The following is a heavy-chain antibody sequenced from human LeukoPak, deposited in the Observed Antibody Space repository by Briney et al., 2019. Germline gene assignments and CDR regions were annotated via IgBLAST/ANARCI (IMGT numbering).Heavy chain of an antibody. CDR3: ARGPRPSDLWFGELWSFGSHYGMDV. CDR2: IYYSGST. J-gene: IGHJ6*02. D-gene: IGHD3-10*01. V-gene: IGHV4-59*08. Sequence: TSETLSLTCTVSGGSISSYYWSWIRQPPGKGLEWIGYIYYSGSTNYNPSLKSRVTISVDTSKNQFSLKLSSVTAADTAVYYCARGPRPSDLWFGELWSFGSHYGMDVWGQGTTVTVSS. CDR1: GGSISSYY.